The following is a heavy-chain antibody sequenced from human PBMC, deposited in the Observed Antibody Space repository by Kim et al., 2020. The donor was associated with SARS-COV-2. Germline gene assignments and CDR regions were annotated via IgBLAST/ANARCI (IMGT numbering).Heavy chain of an antibody. V-gene: IGHV3-53*04. Sequence: ADAVKGRVTISRHNSKNTLYLQMNSLRAEDTAVYYCAREDCSGGSCYFDYWGQGTLVTVSS. J-gene: IGHJ4*02. CDR3: AREDCSGGSCYFDY. D-gene: IGHD2-15*01.